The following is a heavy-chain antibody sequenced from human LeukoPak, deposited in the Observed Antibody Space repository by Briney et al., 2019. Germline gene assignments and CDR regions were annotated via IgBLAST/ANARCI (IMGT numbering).Heavy chain of an antibody. Sequence: SGPTLVKPTQTLTLTCTFSGFSLSTSGVGVGWIRQPPGKALEWLALIYWNGDKRYSPSLKSRLTITKDTSKNQVVLTMTNMDPVDTATYYCAHNGGWFGELRDAFDIWGQGTMVTVSS. CDR1: GFSLSTSGVG. CDR3: AHNGGWFGELRDAFDI. J-gene: IGHJ3*02. CDR2: IYWNGDK. D-gene: IGHD3-10*01. V-gene: IGHV2-5*01.